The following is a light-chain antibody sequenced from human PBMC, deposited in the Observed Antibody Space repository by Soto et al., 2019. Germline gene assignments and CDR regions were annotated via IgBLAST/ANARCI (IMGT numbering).Light chain of an antibody. CDR1: QDIRDY. CDR2: AAS. CDR3: QKYNSAPLT. Sequence: DIQMTQSPSSLSASVGDRVTITCRASQDIRDYLAWYQQKPGTVPKLLIYAASTLQSGVPSRFSGSGSGTDFTLSIRSLQPEDVATYYCQKYNSAPLTFGGGTKVEIK. V-gene: IGKV1-27*01. J-gene: IGKJ4*01.